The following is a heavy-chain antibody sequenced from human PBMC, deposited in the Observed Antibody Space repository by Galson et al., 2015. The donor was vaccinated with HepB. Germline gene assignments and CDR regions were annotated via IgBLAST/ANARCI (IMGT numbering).Heavy chain of an antibody. J-gene: IGHJ5*02. CDR3: ARVPQPFSLRTWFDP. CDR2: ISNDGSNK. CDR1: GFTFSSYA. D-gene: IGHD1-1*01. V-gene: IGHV3-30-3*01. Sequence: SLRLSCAASGFTFSSYAMHWVRQAPGKGLEWVAVISNDGSNKYYADSVKGQFTISRDNSKNTLYLQMNSLRAEDTAVYYCARVPQPFSLRTWFDPWGQGTLVTVSS.